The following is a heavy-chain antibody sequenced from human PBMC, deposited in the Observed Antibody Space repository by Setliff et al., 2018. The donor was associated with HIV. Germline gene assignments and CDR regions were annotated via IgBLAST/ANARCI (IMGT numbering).Heavy chain of an antibody. J-gene: IGHJ6*02. CDR1: GGSISSYY. CDR3: AREIWGQVAHVPYGMDV. V-gene: IGHV4-4*07. Sequence: AETLSLTCTVSGGSISSYYWSWIRQPAGKGLEWIGRFYTSGSTNYNPSLKSRVTMSVDTSKNQFSLKVRYVTAADTAIYYCAREIWGQVAHVPYGMDVWGQGTTVTVSS. CDR2: FYTSGST. D-gene: IGHD5-12*01.